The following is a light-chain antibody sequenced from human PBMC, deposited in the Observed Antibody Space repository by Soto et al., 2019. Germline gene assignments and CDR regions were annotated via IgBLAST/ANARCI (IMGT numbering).Light chain of an antibody. V-gene: IGLV2-14*01. CDR2: DVN. CDR1: NTDLGVYGY. J-gene: IGLJ1*01. CDR3: FSKISGFVYG. Sequence: QSVLAQPASVSGSFGQSITISCSGPNTDLGVYGYVSWYQHQPGKAPKLLIYDVNNRPSGISDRFSGSKSGDTAPLTISGLQAEDEADYFCFSKISGFVYGFGTGTKV.